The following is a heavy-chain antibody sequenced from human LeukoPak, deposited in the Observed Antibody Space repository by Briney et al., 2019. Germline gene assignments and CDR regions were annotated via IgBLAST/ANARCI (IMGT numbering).Heavy chain of an antibody. Sequence: GGSLRLSCAASGFTFRSYAMNWVRQAPGKGLEWVSAISGNVVSTYYADSVKGRFTISRDNAKNSLYLQMNSLRAEDTAVYYCATEEWFRAFDIWGQGTLVTVSS. D-gene: IGHD3-3*01. CDR1: GFTFRSYA. V-gene: IGHV3-23*01. CDR3: ATEEWFRAFDI. J-gene: IGHJ3*02. CDR2: ISGNVVST.